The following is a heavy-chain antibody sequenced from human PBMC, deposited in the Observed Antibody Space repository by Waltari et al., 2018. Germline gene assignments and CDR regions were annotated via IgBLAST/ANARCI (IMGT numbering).Heavy chain of an antibody. CDR3: ASLTEWLPDAFDI. J-gene: IGHJ3*02. CDR1: GLTFRSNE. Sequence: EVQLLESGGGLVQPGGSLRLSCSASGLTFRSNEMNWVRQAPGKVLEWISYISTSCSLIYYADSVKGRFTISRDNAKKSLYLQMDSLRAEDTAVYYCASLTEWLPDAFDIWGQGTVVTVSS. V-gene: IGHV3-48*03. D-gene: IGHD3-3*01. CDR2: ISTSCSLI.